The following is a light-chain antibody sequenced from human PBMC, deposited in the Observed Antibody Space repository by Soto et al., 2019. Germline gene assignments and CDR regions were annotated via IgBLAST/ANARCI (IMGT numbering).Light chain of an antibody. CDR1: QSIRNY. CDR3: QQSSSPPLT. V-gene: IGKV1-39*01. J-gene: IGKJ3*01. CDR2: AAS. Sequence: DIQMTQSPSSLSASVGDRVTITCRASQSIRNYLNWYQQKPGKAPKVLIYAASSLQSGVPSRFSGSGSGTEFTLTISSLQPEDFAAYYCQQSSSPPLTFGPGT.